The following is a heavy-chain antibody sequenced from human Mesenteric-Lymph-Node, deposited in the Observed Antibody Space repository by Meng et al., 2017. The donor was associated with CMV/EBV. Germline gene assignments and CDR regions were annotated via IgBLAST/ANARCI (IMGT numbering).Heavy chain of an antibody. CDR1: GFSLSTRGMG. CDR3: ALRLSSSWYFDY. Sequence: TFSGFSLSTRGMGVGWIRQPPGKALEWLALIYWDDDKSYSPSLKSRLTITKDTSKNQVVLTMTNMDPVDTATYYCALRLSSSWYFDYWGQGTLVTVSS. J-gene: IGHJ4*02. CDR2: IYWDDDK. D-gene: IGHD6-13*01. V-gene: IGHV2-5*02.